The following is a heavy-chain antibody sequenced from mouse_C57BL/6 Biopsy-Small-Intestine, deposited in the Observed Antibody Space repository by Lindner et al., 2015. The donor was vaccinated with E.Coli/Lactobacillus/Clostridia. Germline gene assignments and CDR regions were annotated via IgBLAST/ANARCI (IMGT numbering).Heavy chain of an antibody. Sequence: VQLQESGAELVRPETSVKVPCKASGYAFTNYLIEWVKQRPGQGLEWIGVINPGSGGTNYNEKFKGKATLTADKSSNTAYMQLSSLTSEDSAVYFCARTSYLDYWGQGTALTVSS. CDR2: INPGSGGT. CDR1: GYAFTNYL. CDR3: ARTSYLDY. J-gene: IGHJ2*01. V-gene: IGHV1-54*01.